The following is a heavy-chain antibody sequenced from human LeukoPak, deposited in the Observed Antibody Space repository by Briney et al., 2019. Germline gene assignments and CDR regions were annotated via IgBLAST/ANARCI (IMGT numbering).Heavy chain of an antibody. CDR2: IDPSDSYT. J-gene: IGHJ6*02. D-gene: IGHD4-17*01. CDR3: ATVTTIYYYYGMDV. Sequence: GEALKISCKGSGYSFTSYWISWVRQMPGKGLEWMGRIDPSDSYTNYSPSFQGHVTISADKSISTAYLQWSSLKASDTAMYYCATVTTIYYYYGMDVWGQGTTVTVSS. V-gene: IGHV5-10-1*01. CDR1: GYSFTSYW.